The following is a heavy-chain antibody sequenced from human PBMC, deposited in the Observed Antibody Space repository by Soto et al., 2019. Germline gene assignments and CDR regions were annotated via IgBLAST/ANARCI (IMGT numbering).Heavy chain of an antibody. CDR2: IIPIFGTA. CDR3: ARELGNKHYYYFY. D-gene: IGHD2-21*02. V-gene: IGHV1-69*13. J-gene: IGHJ4*02. Sequence: SVKVSCKASGGTFSNYAISWVRQAPGQGLEWVGGIIPIFGTANYAQKFQGRVTITADESTSTAYMELSSLRSEDTAVYYCARELGNKHYYYFYWGQGTLITVSS. CDR1: GGTFSNYA.